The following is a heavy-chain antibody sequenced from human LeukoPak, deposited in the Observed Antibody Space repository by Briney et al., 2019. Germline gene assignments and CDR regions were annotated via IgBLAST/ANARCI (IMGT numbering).Heavy chain of an antibody. CDR3: TRAPSLSWFDP. D-gene: IGHD3-10*01. CDR1: GFTFGDYA. V-gene: IGHV3-49*04. Sequence: PGGSLRLSSTASGFTFGDYAMSWARQAPGKGLEWVGFIRSKTHGGTTEYAASVKGRFIISRDDSRSIAYLQMNSLKTEDTAVYYCTRAPSLSWFDPWGQGTLVTVSS. CDR2: IRSKTHGGTT. J-gene: IGHJ5*02.